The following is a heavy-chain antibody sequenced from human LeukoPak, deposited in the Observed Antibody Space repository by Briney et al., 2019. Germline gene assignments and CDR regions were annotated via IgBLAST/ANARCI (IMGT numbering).Heavy chain of an antibody. CDR1: GFTVSSNY. CDR3: AREDTDYYYYGMDV. V-gene: IGHV3-53*01. Sequence: PGGSLRLSCAASGFTVSSNYMSWVRQAPGKGLEWVSVIYSGGSTYYADSVKGRFTISRDNSKNTLYLQMNSQRAEDTAVYYCAREDTDYYYYGMDVWGQGTTVTVSS. J-gene: IGHJ6*02. D-gene: IGHD5-18*01. CDR2: IYSGGST.